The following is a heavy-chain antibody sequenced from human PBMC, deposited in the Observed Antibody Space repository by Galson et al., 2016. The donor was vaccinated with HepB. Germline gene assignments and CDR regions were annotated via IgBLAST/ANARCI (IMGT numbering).Heavy chain of an antibody. D-gene: IGHD3-3*01. J-gene: IGHJ3*02. CDR1: GYRFTRYW. Sequence: QSGAEVKKPGESLKISCKGSGYRFTRYWIAWVRQMPGKGLEWMGIIYPGDSDTRYSPSLQGPVTISADKSISTAFLEWTSLKASDTAMYYCARPSMTRIGVRGDAVVIWGRGTMVTVSS. CDR3: ARPSMTRIGVRGDAVVI. CDR2: IYPGDSDT. V-gene: IGHV5-51*01.